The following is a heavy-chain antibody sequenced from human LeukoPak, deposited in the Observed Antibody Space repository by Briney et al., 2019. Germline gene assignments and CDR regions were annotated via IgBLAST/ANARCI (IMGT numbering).Heavy chain of an antibody. J-gene: IGHJ5*02. CDR2: VSAYGDNT. V-gene: IGHV1-18*01. CDR3: ARATYYYDNSGHGFDP. D-gene: IGHD3-22*01. Sequence: ASVKVSCKASGYTFTNYGITWVRQAPGQGLEWMGWVSAYGDNTNYVQKIQGRVTMTTDTSTSTAYMELRSLRSDDTAVYYCARATYYYDNSGHGFDPWGQGTLVTVSS. CDR1: GYTFTNYG.